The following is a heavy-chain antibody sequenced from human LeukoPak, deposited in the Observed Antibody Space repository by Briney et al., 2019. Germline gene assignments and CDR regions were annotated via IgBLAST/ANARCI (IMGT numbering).Heavy chain of an antibody. CDR3: ARTLVRGVTVWFDP. CDR1: GYTFTSYA. D-gene: IGHD3-10*01. V-gene: IGHV1-3*01. Sequence: GASVKVSCKASGYTFTSYAMHWVRQAPGQRLEWMGWINAGNGNTKYSQKFQGRVTITRDTSASTAYMGLSSLRSEDTAVYYCARTLVRGVTVWFDPWGQGTLVTVSS. CDR2: INAGNGNT. J-gene: IGHJ5*02.